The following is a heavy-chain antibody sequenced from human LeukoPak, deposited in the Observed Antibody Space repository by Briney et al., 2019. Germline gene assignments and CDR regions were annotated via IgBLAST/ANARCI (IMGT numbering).Heavy chain of an antibody. V-gene: IGHV3-7*01. CDR2: IKQDGSEK. Sequence: GGSLRLSCAASGFTFSSYWMSWVRQAPGKGLEWVANIKQDGSEKYYVDSVKGRFTISRDNAKNSLYLQMNSLRAEDTAVYYCAREHYGSGSYYKGGRFDYWGQGTLVTVSS. CDR1: GFTFSSYW. J-gene: IGHJ4*02. CDR3: AREHYGSGSYYKGGRFDY. D-gene: IGHD3-10*01.